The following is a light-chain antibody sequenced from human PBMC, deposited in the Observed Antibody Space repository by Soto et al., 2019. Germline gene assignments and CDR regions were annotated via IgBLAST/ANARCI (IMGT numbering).Light chain of an antibody. CDR3: QQYGSSPRLT. V-gene: IGKV3-20*01. Sequence: EIVLTQTPGTLSLSPGERATLSCRASQSVSSNYLAWYQQKPGQAPRLLIYGASSRATGIPDRFSGSGSGTDFTLTISRLEPDDFAVYYCQQYGSSPRLTFGGGTKVEIK. CDR2: GAS. CDR1: QSVSSNY. J-gene: IGKJ4*01.